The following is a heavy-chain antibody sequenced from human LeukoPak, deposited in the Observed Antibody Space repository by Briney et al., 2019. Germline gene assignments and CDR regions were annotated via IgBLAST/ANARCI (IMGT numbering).Heavy chain of an antibody. CDR2: IIPIFGTA. CDR1: GGTFSSYA. CDR3: ARFYGSGCHGTFDY. V-gene: IGHV1-69*13. J-gene: IGHJ4*02. Sequence: SVKVSCKASGGTFSSYAISWVRQAPGQGLEWMGGIIPIFGTANYAQKFQGRVTITADESTSTAYMELSSLRSEDTAVYYCARFYGSGCHGTFDYWGQGTLVTVSS. D-gene: IGHD3-10*01.